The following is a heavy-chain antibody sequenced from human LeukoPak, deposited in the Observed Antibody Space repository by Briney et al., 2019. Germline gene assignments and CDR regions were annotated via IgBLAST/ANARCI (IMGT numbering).Heavy chain of an antibody. Sequence: GASVKVSCKASGYTFTSYGISWVRQAPGQGLEWMGWISAYNGNTNYAQKLQGRVTMTTDTSTSTAYMELRSLRSDDTAVYYCARVAHYYDSSGYAHVAFDIWGQGTMVTVSS. J-gene: IGHJ3*02. CDR1: GYTFTSYG. CDR3: ARVAHYYDSSGYAHVAFDI. D-gene: IGHD3-22*01. CDR2: ISAYNGNT. V-gene: IGHV1-18*01.